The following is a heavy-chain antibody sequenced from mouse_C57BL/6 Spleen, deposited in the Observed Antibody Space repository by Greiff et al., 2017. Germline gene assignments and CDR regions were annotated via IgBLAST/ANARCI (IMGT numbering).Heavy chain of an antibody. CDR1: GYTFTDYN. Sequence: EVQLQQSGPELVKPGASVKMSCKASGYTFTDYNMHWVKQSHGKSLEWIGYINPNNGGTSYNQKFKGKATLTVNKSSSTAYMELRSLTSEDSAVYYCARVTWGDYDEAMDYWGQGTSVTVSS. CDR3: ARVTWGDYDEAMDY. V-gene: IGHV1-22*01. J-gene: IGHJ4*01. D-gene: IGHD2-4*01. CDR2: INPNNGGT.